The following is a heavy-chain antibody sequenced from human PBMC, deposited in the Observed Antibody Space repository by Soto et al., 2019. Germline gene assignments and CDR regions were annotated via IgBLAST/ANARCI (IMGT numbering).Heavy chain of an antibody. CDR1: GFTFSSYA. J-gene: IGHJ3*02. CDR2: ISGSGGST. D-gene: IGHD4-17*01. CDR3: AKARVYGGNRDI. Sequence: PGGSLRLSCAASGFTFSSYAMSWVRQAPGKELEWVSAISGSGGSTYYADSVKGRFTISRDNSKNTLYLQMNSLRAEDTAVYYCAKARVYGGNRDIWGQRTMVTVSS. V-gene: IGHV3-23*01.